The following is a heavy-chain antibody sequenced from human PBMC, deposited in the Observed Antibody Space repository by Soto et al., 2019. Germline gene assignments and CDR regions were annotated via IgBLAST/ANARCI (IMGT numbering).Heavy chain of an antibody. D-gene: IGHD1-26*01. CDR2: VYYSGST. Sequence: QVQLQESGPGLVKPSQTLSLTCTVSGGSISSGDYYWSWIRQPPGKGLEWIGYVYYSGSTYYNPSLKGRVTISVDTSKNQFSLKLSSVTAADTAVYYCAREGGIVGATTVDYWGQGTLVTVSS. CDR1: GGSISSGDYY. V-gene: IGHV4-30-4*01. CDR3: AREGGIVGATTVDY. J-gene: IGHJ4*01.